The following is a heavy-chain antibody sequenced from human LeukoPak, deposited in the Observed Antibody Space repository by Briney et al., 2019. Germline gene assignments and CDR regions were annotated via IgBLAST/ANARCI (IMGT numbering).Heavy chain of an antibody. CDR3: ARLYYYVSGTYSRYFDY. Sequence: GGSLRLSCAASGFTVSSNYMTWVRQAPGKGLEWVSIIYSGGTTYYADSVKGRFTISRDNSKNTLYLQMNSLRAENTAVYYCARLYYYVSGTYSRYFDYWGQGILVTVSS. V-gene: IGHV3-53*01. J-gene: IGHJ4*02. CDR1: GFTVSSNY. D-gene: IGHD3-10*01. CDR2: IYSGGTT.